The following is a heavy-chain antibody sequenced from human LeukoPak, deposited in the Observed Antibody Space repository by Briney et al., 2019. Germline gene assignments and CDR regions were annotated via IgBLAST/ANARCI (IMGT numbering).Heavy chain of an antibody. D-gene: IGHD4-17*01. CDR1: GYTFTSYD. V-gene: IGHV1-8*01. CDR3: ASVLNDYGDYVPT. CDR2: MNPNSGNT. J-gene: IGHJ5*02. Sequence: ASVKVSCKASGYTFTSYDINWVRQATGQGLEWMGWMNPNSGNTGYAQKFQGRVTMTRNTSISTAYMELSSLRSEDTAVYYCASVLNDYGDYVPTWGQGTLVTVSS.